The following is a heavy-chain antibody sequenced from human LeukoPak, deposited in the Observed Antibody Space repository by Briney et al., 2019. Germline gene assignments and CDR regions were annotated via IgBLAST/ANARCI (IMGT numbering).Heavy chain of an antibody. V-gene: IGHV1-2*02. D-gene: IGHD7-27*01. CDR3: AGANWAAGVAFDY. J-gene: IGHJ4*02. Sequence: ASVTVSCKASGYTFTDYYMHWVRQAPGQGLEWMGWINPNSGGTNYAQKFQGRVTMTRDTSITTAYVDLSSLRSDDTAVYYCAGANWAAGVAFDYWGQGTLVTVSS. CDR2: INPNSGGT. CDR1: GYTFTDYY.